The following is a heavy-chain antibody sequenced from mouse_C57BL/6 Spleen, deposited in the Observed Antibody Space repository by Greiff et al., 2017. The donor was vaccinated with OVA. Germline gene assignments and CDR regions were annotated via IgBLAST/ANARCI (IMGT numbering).Heavy chain of an antibody. V-gene: IGHV1-26*01. D-gene: IGHD3-2*02. CDR3: ARSRTAQATREAWFAY. J-gene: IGHJ3*01. CDR1: GYTFTDYY. CDR2: INPNNGGT. Sequence: EVQLQQSGPELVKPGASVKISCKASGYTFTDYYMNWVKQSHGKSLEWIGDINPNNGGTSHNQKFKGKATLTVDKSSSTAYMELRSLTSEDSAVYYCARSRTAQATREAWFAYWGQGTLVTVSA.